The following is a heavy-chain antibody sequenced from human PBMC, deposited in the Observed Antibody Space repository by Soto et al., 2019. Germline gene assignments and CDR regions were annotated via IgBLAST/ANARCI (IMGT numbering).Heavy chain of an antibody. CDR1: GGTFSSYA. CDR2: IIPIFGTA. D-gene: IGHD2-2*01. J-gene: IGHJ5*02. CDR3: ALTHTRDKNWFDP. Sequence: QVQLVQSGAEVKKPGSSVKVSCKASGGTFSSYAISWVRQAPGQGLEWMGGIIPIFGTANYAQKFQGRVTITEEESTSTAYMELSRLRSEDTAVYYCALTHTRDKNWFDPWGQGTLVTVSS. V-gene: IGHV1-69*01.